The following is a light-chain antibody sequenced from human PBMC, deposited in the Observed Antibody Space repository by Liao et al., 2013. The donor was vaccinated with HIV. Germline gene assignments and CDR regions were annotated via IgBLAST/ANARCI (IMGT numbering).Light chain of an antibody. Sequence: SYELTQPPSVSVAPGKTARITCGGNNIGTKSVHWYQQKPGQAPVLVIYEDSKRPSGIPERFSASSSGTLATLTITGAQVDDEADYYCYLTDGVFGTGTKVTVL. J-gene: IGLJ1*01. CDR2: EDS. CDR3: YLTDGV. CDR1: NIGTKS. V-gene: IGLV3-10*01.